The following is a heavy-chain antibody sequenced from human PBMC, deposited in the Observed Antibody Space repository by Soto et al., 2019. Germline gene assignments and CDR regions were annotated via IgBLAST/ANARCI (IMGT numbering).Heavy chain of an antibody. V-gene: IGHV3-30*18. Sequence: PAWSLRLSCPASGVTFRSFGMHWVRQPPGKGLEWVAFISQDGSKKYFVDSVKGRFTISRDDAGNTLELPMNSLRADDTAVYYCAKDWNDANYDHGTDVWGQATTVTVSS. CDR1: GVTFRSFG. CDR2: ISQDGSKK. D-gene: IGHD1-1*01. J-gene: IGHJ6*02. CDR3: AKDWNDANYDHGTDV.